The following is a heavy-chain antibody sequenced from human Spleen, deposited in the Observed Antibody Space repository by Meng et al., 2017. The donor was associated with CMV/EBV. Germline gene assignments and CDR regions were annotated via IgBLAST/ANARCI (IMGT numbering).Heavy chain of an antibody. D-gene: IGHD4-23*01. J-gene: IGHJ4*02. CDR1: DYSISSGNC. CDR2: IYHNGNV. CDR3: ARRPITPYYFDF. Sequence: SQTLSLTCGVSDYSISSGNCWGWVRQPPGKGLEWIGNIYHNGNVYYNPSLKSRATISADTSKNQFSLRLSSVTAADTAIYYCARRPITPYYFDFWGQGTLVTVSS. V-gene: IGHV4-38-2*01.